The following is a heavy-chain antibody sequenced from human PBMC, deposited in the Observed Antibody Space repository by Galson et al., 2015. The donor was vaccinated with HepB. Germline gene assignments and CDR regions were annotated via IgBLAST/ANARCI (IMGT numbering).Heavy chain of an antibody. V-gene: IGHV1-18*04. CDR2: ISAYNGNT. CDR3: ARDLSLVITSSALFDY. CDR1: GYTFTSYG. Sequence: SVKVSCKASGYTFTSYGISWVRQAPGQGLEWMGWISAYNGNTNYAQKLQGRVTMTTDTSTSTAYMELRSLRSDDTAVYYCARDLSLVITSSALFDYWGQGTLVAVSS. D-gene: IGHD3-22*01. J-gene: IGHJ4*02.